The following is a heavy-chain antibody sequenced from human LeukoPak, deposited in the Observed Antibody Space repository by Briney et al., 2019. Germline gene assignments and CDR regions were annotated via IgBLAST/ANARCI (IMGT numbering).Heavy chain of an antibody. J-gene: IGHJ4*02. D-gene: IGHD3-3*01. Sequence: SETLSLTCTVSGGSISSGSYYWSWIRQPDGKGLEWIGRIYTSGSTNYNPSLKSRFTISVDTSKNQFSLKLSSVTAADTAMYYCARDLYDFWSGYRSDYWGQGTLVTVSS. CDR3: ARDLYDFWSGYRSDY. V-gene: IGHV4-61*02. CDR2: IYTSGST. CDR1: GGSISSGSYY.